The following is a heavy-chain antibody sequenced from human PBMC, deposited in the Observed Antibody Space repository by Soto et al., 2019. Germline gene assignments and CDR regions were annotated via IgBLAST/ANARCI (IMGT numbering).Heavy chain of an antibody. CDR1: GGTFSSYA. CDR2: IIPIFGTA. CDR3: ASQPTLWFGELLG. Sequence: SVKVSCKASGGTFSSYAISWVRQAPGQGLEWMGGIIPIFGTANYAQKFQGRVTITADKSTSTAYMELSSLRSEDTAVYYCASQPTLWFGELLGWGQGTLVTVSS. J-gene: IGHJ4*02. D-gene: IGHD3-10*01. V-gene: IGHV1-69*06.